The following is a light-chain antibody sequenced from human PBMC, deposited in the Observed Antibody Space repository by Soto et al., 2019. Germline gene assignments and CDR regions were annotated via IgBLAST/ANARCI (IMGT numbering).Light chain of an antibody. Sequence: EIVLTQSPGTLSFSPGERATLSCSASQSVSNNFLAWYQHRPGQAPRLLIYGPSTRATGIPDRFSGSGSGTDFTLTISRLEPEDSAVYYCQQRHMWPITFGHGTRLEI. V-gene: IGKV3D-20*02. J-gene: IGKJ5*01. CDR3: QQRHMWPIT. CDR1: QSVSNNF. CDR2: GPS.